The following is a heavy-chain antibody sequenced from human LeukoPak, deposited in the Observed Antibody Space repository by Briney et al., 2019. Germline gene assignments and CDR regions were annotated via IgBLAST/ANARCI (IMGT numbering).Heavy chain of an antibody. CDR2: IYYSGNT. J-gene: IGHJ2*01. D-gene: IGHD2-15*01. V-gene: IGHV4-30-4*01. CDR3: ATTGNCSGGSCYSGYIDL. CDR1: GGSIRSGDFY. Sequence: PSGTLSLSCTVSGGSIRSGDFYWSWVRQPPGKGLEWIGNIYYSGNTSYNPSLKSRVTISVDSSKNQLSLKLSSVTAADTAVYYCATTGNCSGGSCYSGYIDLWGRGTLVTVSS.